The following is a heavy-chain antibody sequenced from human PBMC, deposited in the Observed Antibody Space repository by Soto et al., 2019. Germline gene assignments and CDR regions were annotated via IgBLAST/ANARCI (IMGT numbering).Heavy chain of an antibody. J-gene: IGHJ4*02. D-gene: IGHD2-15*01. Sequence: GASVKVSCKASGYTFTRYNVHWVRQAPGQGLEWMAIINPSGGTTYYVQKFEGRVTLTTDTSTSTVYMELSSLRSDDTAVYYCARVRGGGSEYFFDCWGQGTLVTVSS. CDR1: GYTFTRYN. V-gene: IGHV1-46*01. CDR2: INPSGGTT. CDR3: ARVRGGGSEYFFDC.